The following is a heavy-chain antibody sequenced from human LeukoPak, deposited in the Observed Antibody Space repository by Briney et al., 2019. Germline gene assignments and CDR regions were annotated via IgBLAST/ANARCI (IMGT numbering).Heavy chain of an antibody. Sequence: TGDSLKISCKTSGYSFTSYWIAWVRQMPGKGLEWMGIIYPGDSDTRYSPSFQGQVTISADKSVNTAYLQWTSLRASDTAMYYCARESRDGYNNFDYWGQGTLVTVSS. D-gene: IGHD5-24*01. CDR1: GYSFTSYW. CDR3: ARESRDGYNNFDY. J-gene: IGHJ4*02. CDR2: IYPGDSDT. V-gene: IGHV5-51*01.